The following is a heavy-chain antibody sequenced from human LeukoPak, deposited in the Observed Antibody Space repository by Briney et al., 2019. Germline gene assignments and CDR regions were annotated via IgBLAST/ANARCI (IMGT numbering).Heavy chain of an antibody. D-gene: IGHD3-9*01. Sequence: GGSLRLSCAASGFIFTNYFMSWVRQAPGKGLEWVGRIKSKTDGGTTDYAAPVKGRFTISRDDSKNTLYLQMNSLKTEDTAVYYCTTGWLRYFDWFTGTRSEFDPWGQGTLVTVSS. CDR1: GFIFTNYF. CDR2: IKSKTDGGTT. V-gene: IGHV3-15*01. J-gene: IGHJ5*02. CDR3: TTGWLRYFDWFTGTRSEFDP.